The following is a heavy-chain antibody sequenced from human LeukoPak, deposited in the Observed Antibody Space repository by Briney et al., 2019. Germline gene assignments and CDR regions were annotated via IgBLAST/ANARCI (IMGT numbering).Heavy chain of an antibody. CDR2: ISPSSSYI. CDR1: GFTFKSYT. CDR3: ARVPREVAGALYSWYLDL. D-gene: IGHD6-13*01. J-gene: IGHJ2*01. Sequence: GRSLRLSCAASGFTFKSYTINWVRQAPVKGLEWVSSISPSSSYIYYADSVKGRFTISRDNAKNSLYLQMNGLRAEDTAVYYCARVPREVAGALYSWYLDLWGRGTLVTVSS. V-gene: IGHV3-21*01.